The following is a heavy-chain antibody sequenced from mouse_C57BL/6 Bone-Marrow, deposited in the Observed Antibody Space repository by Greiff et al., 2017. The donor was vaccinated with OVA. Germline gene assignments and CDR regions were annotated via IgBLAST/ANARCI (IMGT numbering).Heavy chain of an antibody. V-gene: IGHV1-80*01. CDR2: IYPGDGDT. J-gene: IGHJ1*03. CDR1: GYAFSSYW. D-gene: IGHD2-12*01. Sequence: QVHVKQSGAELVKPGASVKISCKASGYAFSSYWMNWVKQRPGKGLEWIGQIYPGDGDTNYNGKFKGKATLTADKSSSTAYMQLSSLTSEDSAVYFCARRPYSKPRYFDVWGTGTTVTVSS. CDR3: ARRPYSKPRYFDV.